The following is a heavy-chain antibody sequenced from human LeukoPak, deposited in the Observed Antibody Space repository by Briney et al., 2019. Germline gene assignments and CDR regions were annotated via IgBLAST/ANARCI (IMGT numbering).Heavy chain of an antibody. V-gene: IGHV4-4*07. D-gene: IGHD3-22*01. CDR1: GGSISSYY. J-gene: IGHJ3*02. Sequence: SETLSLTCTVSGGSISSYYWSWIRQPAGKGLEWIGRIYTSGSTNYNPSLKSRVTMSVDTSKNQFSLKLSSVTAADTAVYYCARDFGYYYDSSGYPPRAFGIWGQGTMVTVSS. CDR3: ARDFGYYYDSSGYPPRAFGI. CDR2: IYTSGST.